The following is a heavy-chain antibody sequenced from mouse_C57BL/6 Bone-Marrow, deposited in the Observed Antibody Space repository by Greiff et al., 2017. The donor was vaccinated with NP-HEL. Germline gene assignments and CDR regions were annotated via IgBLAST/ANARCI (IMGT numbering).Heavy chain of an antibody. Sequence: VMLVESGPGLVAPSQSLSITCTVSGFSLTSYGVDWVRQPPGKGLEWLGVIWGGGSTNYNSALMSRLSISTDNSKSHVFLKTNSLQTDDTAMYYCAKRPPYYYGSSSYYFDYWGQGTTLTVSS. CDR2: IWGGGST. CDR3: AKRPPYYYGSSSYYFDY. V-gene: IGHV2-9*01. D-gene: IGHD1-1*01. J-gene: IGHJ2*01. CDR1: GFSLTSYG.